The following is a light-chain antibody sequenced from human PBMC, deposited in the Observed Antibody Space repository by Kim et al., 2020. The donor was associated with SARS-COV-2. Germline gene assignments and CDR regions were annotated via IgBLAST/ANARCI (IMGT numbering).Light chain of an antibody. V-gene: IGKV4-1*01. Sequence: RATLNCKSSQTVLYNSNNKNYLAWYQQKPGQAPKLLIYWASIRESGVSDRFSGSGSETDFTLTISSLQAEDVAVYYCQQDYSTPPSFGQGTKLAI. CDR2: WAS. CDR3: QQDYSTPPS. CDR1: QTVLYNSNNKNY. J-gene: IGKJ2*03.